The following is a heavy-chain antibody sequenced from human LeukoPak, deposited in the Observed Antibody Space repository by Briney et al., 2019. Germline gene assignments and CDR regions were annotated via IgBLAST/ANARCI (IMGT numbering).Heavy chain of an antibody. CDR3: AIQYCSGGSCYLPRRPPRAASAFDI. CDR1: GYTFTGYY. CDR2: INPNSGGT. J-gene: IGHJ3*02. Sequence: ASVKVSCKASGYTFTGYYMHWVRQAPGQGLEWMGWINPNSGGTNYAQKFQGRVTMTRDTSISTAYMELSSLRSEDTAVYYCAIQYCSGGSCYLPRRPPRAASAFDIWGQGTMVTVSS. D-gene: IGHD2-15*01. V-gene: IGHV1-2*02.